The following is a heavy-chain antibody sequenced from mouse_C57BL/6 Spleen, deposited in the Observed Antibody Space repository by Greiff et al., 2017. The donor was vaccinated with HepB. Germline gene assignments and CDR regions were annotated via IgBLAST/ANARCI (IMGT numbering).Heavy chain of an antibody. CDR1: GFTFSSYG. D-gene: IGHD2-5*01. CDR3: ARHPLYSSYVRGAMDY. J-gene: IGHJ4*01. Sequence: EVQVVESGGDLVKPGGSLKLSCAASGFTFSSYGMSWVRQTPDKRLEWVATISSGGSYTYYPDSVKGRFTISRDNAKNTLYLQMSSLTSEDTAMYYCARHPLYSSYVRGAMDYWGQGTSVTVSS. V-gene: IGHV5-6*01. CDR2: ISSGGSYT.